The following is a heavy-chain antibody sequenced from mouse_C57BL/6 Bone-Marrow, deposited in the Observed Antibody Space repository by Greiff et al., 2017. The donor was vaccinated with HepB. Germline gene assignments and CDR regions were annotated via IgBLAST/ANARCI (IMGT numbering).Heavy chain of an antibody. Sequence: QVQLKESGPELVKPGASVKISCKASGYAFSSSWMNWVKQRPGKGLEWIGRIYPGDGDTNYNGKFKGKATLTADKSSSTAYMQLSSLTSEDSAVYFCARGDGHYRDYWGQGTTLTVSS. J-gene: IGHJ2*01. V-gene: IGHV1-82*01. D-gene: IGHD2-3*01. CDR1: GYAFSSSW. CDR3: ARGDGHYRDY. CDR2: IYPGDGDT.